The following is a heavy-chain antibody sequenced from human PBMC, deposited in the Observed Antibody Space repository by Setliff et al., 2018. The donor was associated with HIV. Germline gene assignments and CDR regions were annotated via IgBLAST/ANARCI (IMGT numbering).Heavy chain of an antibody. J-gene: IGHJ5*01. D-gene: IGHD2-15*01. CDR1: GFTFSSYA. CDR3: ARDRGKSGGVLPGWFDS. V-gene: IGHV3-48*03. CDR2: ITAGNTI. Sequence: HPGGSLRLSCAASGFTFSSYAMSWVRQAPGKGLEWVSIITAGNTIYYTDSLKGRFTISRDNARSSLYLEMNSLRAEDTAVYYCARDRGKSGGVLPGWFDSWGQGTLVTVSS.